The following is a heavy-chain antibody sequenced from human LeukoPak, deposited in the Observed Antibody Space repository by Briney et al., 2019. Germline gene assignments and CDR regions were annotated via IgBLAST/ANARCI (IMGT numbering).Heavy chain of an antibody. V-gene: IGHV1-46*01. CDR1: GYTFTSYY. CDR2: INPSGGST. J-gene: IGHJ3*02. CDR3: AGTLRSGAFDI. D-gene: IGHD4-17*01. Sequence: GASVKVFCKASGYTFTSYYMHWVRQAPGQGLEWMGIINPSGGSTSYAQKFQGRVTMTRDTSTSTVYMELSSLRSEDTAVYYCAGTLRSGAFDIWGQGTMVTVSS.